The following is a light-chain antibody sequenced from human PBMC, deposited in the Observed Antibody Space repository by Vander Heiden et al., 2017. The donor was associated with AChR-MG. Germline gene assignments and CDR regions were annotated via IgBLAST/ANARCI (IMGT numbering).Light chain of an antibody. CDR1: KLGDKY. Sequence: SSELTQPPSVSVSPGQTASIPCSGDKLGDKYACWYQQKPGQSPVLVIYQDSKRPSGIPERFSGSNSGNTATLTISGTQAMDEADYYCQAWDSSRVVFGGGTKLTVL. J-gene: IGLJ2*01. CDR2: QDS. V-gene: IGLV3-1*01. CDR3: QAWDSSRVV.